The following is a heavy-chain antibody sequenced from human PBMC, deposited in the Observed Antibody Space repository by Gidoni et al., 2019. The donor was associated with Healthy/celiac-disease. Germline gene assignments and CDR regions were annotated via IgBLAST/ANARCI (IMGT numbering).Heavy chain of an antibody. V-gene: IGHV4-31*03. CDR1: GGSISSGGYY. J-gene: IGHJ4*02. CDR2: IYYSGST. D-gene: IGHD3-22*01. CDR3: ARVNSGYYYYFDY. Sequence: QVQLQESGPGLVQPSQTLSLTCTFSGGSISSGGYYWSWIRQHPGKGLEWIGYIYYSGSTYYNPSLKSRVTISVDTSKNQFSLKLSSVTAADTAVYYCARVNSGYYYYFDYWGQGTLVTVSS.